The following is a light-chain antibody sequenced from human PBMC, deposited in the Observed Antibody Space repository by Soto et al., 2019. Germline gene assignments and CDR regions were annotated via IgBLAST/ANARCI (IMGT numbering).Light chain of an antibody. CDR3: QQRHMWPIT. CDR2: DAY. V-gene: IGKV3-11*01. CDR1: QSFRGL. Sequence: EFVFTQSPGTLSLSPGARATLSCRASQSFRGLLAWYQQKPGQAPRLLIYDAYNRATGIPPRFSGSGSGTDFTLTISSLEPEDSAVYYCQQRHMWPITFGQGTRLEIK. J-gene: IGKJ5*01.